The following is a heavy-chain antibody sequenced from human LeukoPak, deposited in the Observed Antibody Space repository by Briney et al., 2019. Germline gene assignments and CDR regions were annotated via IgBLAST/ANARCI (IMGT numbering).Heavy chain of an antibody. D-gene: IGHD5-18*01. CDR1: GFTLGNYW. CDR3: ARGLPTAY. Sequence: PGGSLRLSCAASGFTLGNYWMTWVRQPPGKGLEWVANINQDGSDITYVGSVRGRFTISRDNAKNSLYLQMNSLRAEDTAVYYCARGLPTAYWGQGTLVTVSS. V-gene: IGHV3-7*01. J-gene: IGHJ4*02. CDR2: INQDGSDI.